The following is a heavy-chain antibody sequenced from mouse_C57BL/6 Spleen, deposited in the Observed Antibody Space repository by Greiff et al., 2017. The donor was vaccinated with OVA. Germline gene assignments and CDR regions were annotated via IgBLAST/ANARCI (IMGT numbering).Heavy chain of an antibody. V-gene: IGHV5-4*01. J-gene: IGHJ2*01. CDR3: ARDLRGVLDY. CDR2: ISDGGSYT. Sequence: EVKVVESGGGLVKPGGSLKLSCAASGFTFSSYAMSWVRQTPEKRLEWVATISDGGSYTYYPDNVKGRFTISRDNAKNNLYLQMSHLKSEDTAMYYCARDLRGVLDYWGQGTTLTVSS. D-gene: IGHD3-1*01. CDR1: GFTFSSYA.